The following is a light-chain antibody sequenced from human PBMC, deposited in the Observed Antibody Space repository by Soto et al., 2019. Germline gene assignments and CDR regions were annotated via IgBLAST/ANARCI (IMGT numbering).Light chain of an antibody. CDR2: DAS. Sequence: IVLTQSPTTLSLSPGEGATLSCRASQSVSRFLAWFQQQPGQAPRLLIYDASNRATGIPARFSGSGSGTDFTLTISSLEPEDFAVYYCQQRSNWPLTFGPGTKVDMK. V-gene: IGKV3-11*01. J-gene: IGKJ3*01. CDR3: QQRSNWPLT. CDR1: QSVSRF.